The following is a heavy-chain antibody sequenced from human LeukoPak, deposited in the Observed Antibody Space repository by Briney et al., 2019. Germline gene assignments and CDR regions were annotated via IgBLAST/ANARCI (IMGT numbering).Heavy chain of an antibody. CDR2: ISAYNGNT. V-gene: IGHV1-18*01. CDR3: ARDSGAIVWYFDL. D-gene: IGHD2-2*02. J-gene: IGHJ2*01. CDR1: GYSFSNFG. Sequence: ASVKVSCKASGYSFSNFGINWVRQAPGQGLEWMGWISAYNGNTNYAHSLEGRLTLTTDESTSTVYMELSSLRPDDTAVYFCARDSGAIVWYFDLWGRGTLVTVSS.